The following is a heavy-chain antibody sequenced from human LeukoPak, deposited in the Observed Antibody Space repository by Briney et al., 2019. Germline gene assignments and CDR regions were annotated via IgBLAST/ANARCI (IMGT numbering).Heavy chain of an antibody. J-gene: IGHJ4*02. D-gene: IGHD3-10*01. Sequence: SETLSLTCAVYGGSFSGYYWSWIRQPPGKELEWIGEINHSGSTNYNPSLKSRVTISVDTSKNQFSLKLSSVTAADTAVCYCARGEGYYADYWGQGTLVTVSS. CDR3: ARGEGYYADY. CDR1: GGSFSGYY. CDR2: INHSGST. V-gene: IGHV4-34*01.